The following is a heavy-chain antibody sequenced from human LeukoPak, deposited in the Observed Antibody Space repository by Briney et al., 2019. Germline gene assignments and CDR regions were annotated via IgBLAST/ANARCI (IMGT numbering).Heavy chain of an antibody. J-gene: IGHJ4*02. CDR1: GFTFSSYA. D-gene: IGHD3-10*01. Sequence: GGSQRLSCAASGFTFSSYAMHWVRQAPGKGLEWVAVISYDGSNKYCADSVKGRFTISRDNAKNSLYLQMNNLRAEDTAVYYCARELWFGELLVDYWGQGTLVTVSS. CDR2: ISYDGSNK. V-gene: IGHV3-30-3*01. CDR3: ARELWFGELLVDY.